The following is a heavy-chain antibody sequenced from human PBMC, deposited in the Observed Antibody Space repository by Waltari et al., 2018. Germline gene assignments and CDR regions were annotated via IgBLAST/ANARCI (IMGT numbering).Heavy chain of an antibody. D-gene: IGHD6-6*01. Sequence: QVQLVESGGGLVKPGGSLRLSCAASGFNFSGYYMTWIRQAPGGGLEWVSFISGSGAAKYYADSVKGRFTISRDNADNSLYLQMNTLRAEDTAVYYCARGSSSWDWGQGTLVTVSS. CDR1: GFNFSGYY. V-gene: IGHV3-11*01. J-gene: IGHJ4*02. CDR3: ARGSSSWD. CDR2: ISGSGAAK.